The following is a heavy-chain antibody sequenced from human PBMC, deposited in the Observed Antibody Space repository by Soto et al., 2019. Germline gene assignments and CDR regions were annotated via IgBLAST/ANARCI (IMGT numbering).Heavy chain of an antibody. CDR3: ARPLWRDDYNWGYFDL. CDR1: GFTFSSYA. CDR2: ISYDGSNK. V-gene: IGHV3-30-3*01. D-gene: IGHD4-4*01. Sequence: QVQLVESGGGVVQPGRSLRLSCAASGFTFSSYAMHWVRQAPGKGLEWVAVISYDGSNKYYADSVKGRFTISRDNSKNXLYLQMNSLSPEDTAVYYCARPLWRDDYNWGYFDLWGRGTLVTVSS. J-gene: IGHJ2*01.